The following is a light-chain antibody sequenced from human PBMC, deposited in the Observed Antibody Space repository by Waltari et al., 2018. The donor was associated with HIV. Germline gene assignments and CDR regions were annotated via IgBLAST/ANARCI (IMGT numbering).Light chain of an antibody. CDR1: QSVNGW. J-gene: IGKJ1*01. Sequence: IQITQSPSTLSSSVGDRVTITCRASQSVNGWLAWYQQKLGRAPKLLIYQAYTLKSGVPSRFSGSGSGTEFTLTISSLQPDDFATYYCQHYNTYSGAFGQGTKVEI. CDR2: QAY. CDR3: QHYNTYSGA. V-gene: IGKV1-5*03.